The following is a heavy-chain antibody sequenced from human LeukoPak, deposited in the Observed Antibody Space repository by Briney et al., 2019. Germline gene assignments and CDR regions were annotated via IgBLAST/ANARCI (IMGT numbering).Heavy chain of an antibody. J-gene: IGHJ4*02. CDR1: GGSISSSNYY. D-gene: IGHD3-22*01. Sequence: SETLSLTCTVSGGSISSSNYYWGWIRQPPGKGPEWIGSMYYSGSTYYNPSLKSRVTISVGTSKNQFSLKLSSVTAADTAVYYCASSDGSGYYVDYWGQGTLVTVSS. V-gene: IGHV4-39*07. CDR2: MYYSGST. CDR3: ASSDGSGYYVDY.